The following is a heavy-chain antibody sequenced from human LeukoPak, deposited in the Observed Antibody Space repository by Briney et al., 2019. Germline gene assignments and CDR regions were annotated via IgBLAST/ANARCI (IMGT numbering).Heavy chain of an antibody. CDR1: GFTFSSYG. CDR2: IWYGGSNK. V-gene: IGHV3-30*02. J-gene: IGHJ4*02. CDR3: AKDPSSSGWYYFDY. D-gene: IGHD6-19*01. Sequence: GGSLRLSCAASGFTFSSYGMHWVRQAPGKGLEWVTVIWYGGSNKYYADSVKGRFTISRDNSKNTLYLQMNSLRAEDTAVYYCAKDPSSSGWYYFDYWGQGTLVTVSS.